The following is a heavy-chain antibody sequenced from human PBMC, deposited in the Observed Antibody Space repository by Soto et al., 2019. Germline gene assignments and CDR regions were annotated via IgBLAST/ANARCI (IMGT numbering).Heavy chain of an antibody. CDR2: ISSSSSYI. V-gene: IGHV3-21*01. CDR1: VFTFSSYS. J-gene: IGHJ5*02. CDR3: ARGLPEYSSSSGWFDP. D-gene: IGHD6-6*01. Sequence: GGSLRLSGAASVFTFSSYSMNWVREAPGKGLEWVSSISSSSSYIYYADSVEGRFTISRDNAKNSLYLQMNSLRAEDTAVYYCARGLPEYSSSSGWFDPWGQGTLVTVSS.